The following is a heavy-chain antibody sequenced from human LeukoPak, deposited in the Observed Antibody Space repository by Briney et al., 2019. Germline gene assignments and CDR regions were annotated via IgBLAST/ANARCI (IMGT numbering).Heavy chain of an antibody. CDR1: GYTFTSYD. D-gene: IGHD3-3*01. CDR3: AGHPDYYDFWSGALMAFDI. J-gene: IGHJ3*02. Sequence: ASVKVSCKASGYTFTSYDINWVRQAPGQGLEWMGWISAYNGNTNYAQKLQGRVTMTTDTSTSTAYMELRSLRSDDTAVYYCAGHPDYYDFWSGALMAFDIWGQGTMVTVSS. V-gene: IGHV1-18*01. CDR2: ISAYNGNT.